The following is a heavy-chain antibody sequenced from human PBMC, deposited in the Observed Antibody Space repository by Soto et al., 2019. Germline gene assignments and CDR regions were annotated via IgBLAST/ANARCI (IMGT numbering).Heavy chain of an antibody. CDR3: ARDTESNRYND. J-gene: IGHJ1*01. Sequence: ASVKVSCKASGYTFSTICISWVRQAPGQGLECVGWIRPDNGNRKSAQRLQGRVTLTTDTSASTAYMELRSLTSDDTAMYYCARDTESNRYNDWGQGTLVTVSS. CDR1: GYTFSTIC. CDR2: IRPDNGNR. D-gene: IGHD1-20*01. V-gene: IGHV1-18*01.